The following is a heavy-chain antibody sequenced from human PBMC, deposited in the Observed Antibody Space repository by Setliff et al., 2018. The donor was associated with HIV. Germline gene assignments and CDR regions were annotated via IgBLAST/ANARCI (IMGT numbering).Heavy chain of an antibody. CDR3: ARFWNSGSYRDAFDI. J-gene: IGHJ3*02. D-gene: IGHD1-26*01. CDR2: IYPGDSDT. V-gene: IGHV5-51*01. CDR1: GYSFTSYW. Sequence: PGESLKISCKGSGYSFTSYWIGWVRQMSGKGLEWMGIIYPGDSDTRYSPSFQGQVIISADESISTAYLQWSSLKAPDSAMYYCARFWNSGSYRDAFDIWGQGTMVTVSS.